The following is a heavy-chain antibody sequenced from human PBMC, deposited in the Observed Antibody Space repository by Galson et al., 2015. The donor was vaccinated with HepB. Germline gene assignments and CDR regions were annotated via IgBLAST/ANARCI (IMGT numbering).Heavy chain of an antibody. V-gene: IGHV3-30*18. CDR1: GFTFSSYG. CDR2: ITYNGRVE. Sequence: SLRLSCAASGFTFSSYGMHWVRQAPGKGLEWVAVITYNGRVETYSDSVKGRFTISRDNSKNTLYLQMNSLRAEDTAMYYCAKAGGRYQLLYWFDPWGQGTLVTVSP. CDR3: AKAGGRYQLLYWFDP. D-gene: IGHD2-2*01. J-gene: IGHJ5*02.